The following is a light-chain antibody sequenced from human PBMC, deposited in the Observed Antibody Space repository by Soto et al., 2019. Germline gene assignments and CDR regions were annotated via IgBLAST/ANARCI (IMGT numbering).Light chain of an antibody. Sequence: QSALTQPPSASGSPGQSVTISCTGTSSDVGGYNYVSWYQQHPGKAPKLMIYEVSKRPSGVPDRFSGSKSGNTASLTVSGLQAEDEADYYCCSYAGSSTSLYVFGTGTKLTVL. CDR1: SSDVGGYNY. CDR2: EVS. CDR3: CSYAGSSTSLYV. J-gene: IGLJ1*01. V-gene: IGLV2-8*01.